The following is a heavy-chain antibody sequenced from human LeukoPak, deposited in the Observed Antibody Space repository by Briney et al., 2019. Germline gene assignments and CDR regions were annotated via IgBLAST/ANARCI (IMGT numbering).Heavy chain of an antibody. J-gene: IGHJ4*02. V-gene: IGHV3-21*01. Sequence: GGSLRLSCAASGFTFSSYRMNWVRQAPGKGLDWVSSINSSSSYIYYADSVKGRFTISRDNAKNSLYLQMNSLRAGDTAVYYCARGGAYSGSYYGGQGTLVTVCS. CDR2: INSSSSYI. CDR3: ARGGAYSGSYY. D-gene: IGHD1-26*01. CDR1: GFTFSSYR.